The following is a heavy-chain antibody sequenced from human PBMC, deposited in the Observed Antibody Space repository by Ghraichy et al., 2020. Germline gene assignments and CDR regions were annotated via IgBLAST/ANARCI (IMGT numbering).Heavy chain of an antibody. J-gene: IGHJ4*02. D-gene: IGHD6-19*01. V-gene: IGHV3-11*01. CDR2: ISSSGSTI. CDR1: GFTFSDYY. Sequence: GESLNISCAASGFTFSDYYMSWIRQAPGKGLEWVSYISSSGSTIYYADSVKGRFTISRDNAKNSLYLQMNSLRAEDTAVYYCARNLRDSSGDPSFDYWGQGTLVTVSS. CDR3: ARNLRDSSGDPSFDY.